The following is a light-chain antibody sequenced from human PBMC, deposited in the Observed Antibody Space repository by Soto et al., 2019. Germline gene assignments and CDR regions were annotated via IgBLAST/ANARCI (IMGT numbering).Light chain of an antibody. J-gene: IGKJ4*01. V-gene: IGKV1-39*01. Sequence: DIQMTQSPSSLSASVGDRVTITCRANQTIRNCLLWYQQKPGKVPKFLIYAASSLVDGVPSRFSGSGSGTEFTLTISSLHPDDFATYCCQQCYSLSFTFGGGTKLEIK. CDR1: QTIRNC. CDR2: AAS. CDR3: QQCYSLSFT.